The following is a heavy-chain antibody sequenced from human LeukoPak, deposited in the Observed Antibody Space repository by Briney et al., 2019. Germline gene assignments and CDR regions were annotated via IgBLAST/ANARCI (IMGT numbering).Heavy chain of an antibody. V-gene: IGHV3-23*01. CDR3: AKDRDCSSTRCYGDFDY. Sequence: GGSLRLSCAASGFTFSSYAMSWVRQAPGKRLEWVSVISGSGDSAFYADSVKGQFTISRDNSKNTLYLQMNSLRVEDTAVYYCAKDRDCSSTRCYGDFDYWGLGTLVTVSS. CDR2: ISGSGDSA. J-gene: IGHJ4*02. D-gene: IGHD2-2*01. CDR1: GFTFSSYA.